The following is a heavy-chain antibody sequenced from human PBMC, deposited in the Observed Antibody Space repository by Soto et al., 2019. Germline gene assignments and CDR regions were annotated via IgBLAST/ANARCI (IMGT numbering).Heavy chain of an antibody. CDR2: IIPLFGTA. Sequence: QVPLEQSGGEVKQPGSSVRVSCKTSGGTFSTYAINWVRQAPGQGLEWMGAIIPLFGTADYSQKFQGRVTITADESTSTACMELSSLRFDDTAVYFCARPKGTYSSGYYYFDFWGQGTLVTVSS. CDR1: GGTFSTYA. D-gene: IGHD6-19*01. V-gene: IGHV1-69*01. J-gene: IGHJ4*02. CDR3: ARPKGTYSSGYYYFDF.